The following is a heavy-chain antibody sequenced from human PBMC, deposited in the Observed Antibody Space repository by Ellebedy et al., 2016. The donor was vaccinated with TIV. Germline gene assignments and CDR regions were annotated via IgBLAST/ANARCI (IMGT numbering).Heavy chain of an antibody. D-gene: IGHD2-2*01. CDR3: ARGSSRLNTAVVPAATFVGMDV. CDR2: INPSGGST. CDR1: GYTFTNFY. V-gene: IGHV1-46*04. J-gene: IGHJ6*02. Sequence: ASVKVSCKASGYTFTNFYMHWVRQAPGQGLEWMGLINPSGGSTSYTQKLQGRVTMTRDTSTSTVYMELTSLRSEDTAVYYCARGSSRLNTAVVPAATFVGMDVWGQGTTVTVFS.